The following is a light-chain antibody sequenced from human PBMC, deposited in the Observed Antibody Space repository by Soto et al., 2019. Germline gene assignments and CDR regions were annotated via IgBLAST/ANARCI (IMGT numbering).Light chain of an antibody. J-gene: IGKJ1*01. CDR3: QQYYSTPKT. CDR2: WAS. V-gene: IGKV4-1*01. CDR1: QSVLYTSNNKNY. Sequence: DIVMTQSPDSLAVSLGERATINCKSSQSVLYTSNNKNYLAWYQQKPGQPPQLLIYWASTRESGVPDRFSGSGSGTDFTLTISSLLAEDVAVYYCQQYYSTPKTFGQGTKVEIK.